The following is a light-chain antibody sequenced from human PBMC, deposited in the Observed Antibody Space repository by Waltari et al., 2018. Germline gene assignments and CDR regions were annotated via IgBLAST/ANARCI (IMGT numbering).Light chain of an antibody. CDR3: HQRSDWGT. CDR1: QSISNY. J-gene: IGKJ4*01. Sequence: DIVLTQSTATLSLSPGERATLSCRASQSISNYLAWYQQKRGQAPRLLLYDTSNRATGIPARFSGSGSGTEFTLTISSLEPEDFAVYYCHQRSDWGTFGGGTKVEI. V-gene: IGKV3-11*01. CDR2: DTS.